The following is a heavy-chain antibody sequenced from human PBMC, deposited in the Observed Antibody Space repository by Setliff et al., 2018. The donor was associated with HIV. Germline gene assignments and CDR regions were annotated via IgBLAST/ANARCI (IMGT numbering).Heavy chain of an antibody. CDR1: GYIFTSNW. V-gene: IGHV5-10-1*01. Sequence: PGESLKISCKGSGYIFTSNWISWVRQMPGKGLEWMGRIDPTDSYINYSPSLQGHVTISADKSISTAYLQWNTLKASDTATYYCARRDGRSMNAFEIWGPGTMVTVSS. CDR2: IDPTDSYI. D-gene: IGHD6-13*01. CDR3: ARRDGRSMNAFEI. J-gene: IGHJ3*02.